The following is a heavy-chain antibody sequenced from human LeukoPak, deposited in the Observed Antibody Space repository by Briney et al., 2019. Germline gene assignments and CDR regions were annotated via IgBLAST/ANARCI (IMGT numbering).Heavy chain of an antibody. D-gene: IGHD3-10*01. J-gene: IGHJ4*02. CDR1: GFIFSNYG. V-gene: IGHV3-30*02. CDR2: IENDGSNK. CDR3: AKDPARGQFGIFDY. Sequence: GGSLRLSCAASGFIFSNYGMCWVRQAPGKGLEWVAFIENDGSNKYYADSVRGRFTISRDNSRNTLYMQMNSLRVEDTAVYYCAKDPARGQFGIFDYWGQGVLVTVSS.